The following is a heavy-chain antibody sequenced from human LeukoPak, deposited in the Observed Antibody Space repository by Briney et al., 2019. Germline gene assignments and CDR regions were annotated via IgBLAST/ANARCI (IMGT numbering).Heavy chain of an antibody. J-gene: IGHJ6*02. CDR3: AKVGPGSDYHYGMDV. D-gene: IGHD3-10*01. CDR1: GFTFSNYA. Sequence: GGSLRLSCAASGFTFSNYAMSWVRQAPGEGLEWVSAITISDGRSYYADSVKGRFAVSRDNSRNTLYLQMNSMRGEDTAVYYCAKVGPGSDYHYGMDVWGQGTTVTVSS. CDR2: ITISDGRS. V-gene: IGHV3-23*01.